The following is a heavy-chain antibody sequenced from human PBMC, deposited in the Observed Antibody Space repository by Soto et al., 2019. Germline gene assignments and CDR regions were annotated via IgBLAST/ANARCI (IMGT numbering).Heavy chain of an antibody. D-gene: IGHD3-16*01. CDR1: GFNLSDHY. J-gene: IGHJ4*02. CDR3: LGVPHFSDRIGFTRCADY. Sequence: GGSLRLSCAVSGFNLSDHYIAWVRQAPGKGLAWVGRSRDKAQGYSTAYAASVKGRFTTSRDESKNSGYLQMNSLKTEDTAVVYCLGVPHFSDRIGFTRCADYWGQGPLSTVSS. CDR2: SRDKAQGYST. V-gene: IGHV3-72*01.